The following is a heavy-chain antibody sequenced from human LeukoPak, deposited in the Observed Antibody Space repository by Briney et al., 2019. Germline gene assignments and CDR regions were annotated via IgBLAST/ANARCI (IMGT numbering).Heavy chain of an antibody. V-gene: IGHV4-61*01. Sequence: SETLSLTCTVSGGSVSSASNYWSWIRQPPGKGLEWIGYMYYSGSTSYNPSLKSRVTISADTSKNQFSLKLSSVTAADTSVYYCARDPGYCSGGSCGNFDYWGQGTLVTVSS. CDR2: MYYSGST. CDR1: GGSVSSASNY. D-gene: IGHD2-15*01. CDR3: ARDPGYCSGGSCGNFDY. J-gene: IGHJ4*02.